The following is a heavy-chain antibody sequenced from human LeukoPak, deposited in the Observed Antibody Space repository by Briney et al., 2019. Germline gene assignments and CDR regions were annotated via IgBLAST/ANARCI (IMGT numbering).Heavy chain of an antibody. V-gene: IGHV3-7*01. CDR3: ARDPLTQNDY. CDR1: GFTFSSYG. D-gene: IGHD1-14*01. CDR2: INQNGSEI. Sequence: PGGSLRLSCAASGFTFSSYGMSWVRQAPGKGLERVANINQNGSEIYYVDSVKGRFTISRDNAKNSLYLQMNTLRAEDTALYYCARDPLTQNDYWGQGTLVTVSS. J-gene: IGHJ4*02.